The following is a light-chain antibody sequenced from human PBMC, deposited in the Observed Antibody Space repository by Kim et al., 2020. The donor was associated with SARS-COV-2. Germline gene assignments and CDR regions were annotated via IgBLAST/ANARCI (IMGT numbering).Light chain of an antibody. CDR3: QHYRTSPYT. V-gene: IGKV3-20*01. Sequence: EIVLTQSPGTLSLSPGERATLYCRASQSVSSSYLAWYQQKPGQAPRLLIYGASSRATGIPDRFSGSGSGTDFTITISRLEREDFAVYYCQHYRTSPYTFGQGTKLEI. CDR2: GAS. J-gene: IGKJ2*01. CDR1: QSVSSSY.